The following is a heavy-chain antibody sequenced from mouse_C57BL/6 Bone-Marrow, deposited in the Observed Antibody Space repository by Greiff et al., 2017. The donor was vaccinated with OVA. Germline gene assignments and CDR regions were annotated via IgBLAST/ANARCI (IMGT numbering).Heavy chain of an antibody. J-gene: IGHJ4*01. CDR1: GYTFTSYW. CDR2: INPSNGGT. V-gene: IGHV1-53*01. Sequence: QVQLQQPGTELVKPGASVKLSCKASGYTFTSYWMHWVKQRPGPGLEWIGNINPSNGGTNYNEKFKSKATLAVDKSSSTAYMQLSSLTSADSAVYYCARIGLITLRAMDYWGQGTSVTVSS. D-gene: IGHD1-1*01. CDR3: ARIGLITLRAMDY.